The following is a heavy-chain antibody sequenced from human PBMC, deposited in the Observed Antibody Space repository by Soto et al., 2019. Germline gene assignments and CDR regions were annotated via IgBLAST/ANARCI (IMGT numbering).Heavy chain of an antibody. CDR2: IWYDGSNK. V-gene: IGHV3-33*01. J-gene: IGHJ6*03. CDR1: GFTFSSYG. D-gene: IGHD5-12*01. CDR3: AREGPSGYDRYYYYYYMDV. Sequence: GGSLRLSCAASGFTFSSYGMHWVRQAPGKGLEWVAVIWYDGSNKYYADSVKGRFTISRDNSKNTLYLQMNSLRAEDTAVYYCAREGPSGYDRYYYYYYMDVWGKGTTVTVSS.